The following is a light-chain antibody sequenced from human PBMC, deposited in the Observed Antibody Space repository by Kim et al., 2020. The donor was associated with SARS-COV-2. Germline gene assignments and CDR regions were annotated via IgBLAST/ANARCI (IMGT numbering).Light chain of an antibody. Sequence: PGQRVPIACSGSSSNIGSNSVNWYQQRPGTAPQLLIYANNERPSGVPDRFSGSKSGASASLAISGLQSEDEADYYCAAWDDSLNWVFGGGTQLTVL. CDR2: ANN. CDR1: SSNIGSNS. J-gene: IGLJ3*02. CDR3: AAWDDSLNWV. V-gene: IGLV1-44*01.